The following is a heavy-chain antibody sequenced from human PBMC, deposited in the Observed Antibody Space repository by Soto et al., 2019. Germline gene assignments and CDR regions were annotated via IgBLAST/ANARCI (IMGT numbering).Heavy chain of an antibody. CDR2: MNPNSGKT. CDR3: ERRGYSSSWYFYYYCGMDV. CDR1: GYTFTSYD. V-gene: IGHV1-8*02. J-gene: IGHJ6*02. Sequence: QVQLVQSGAEVKKPGASVKVSCKAPGYTFTSYDINWVRQATGQGRERMGWMNPNSGKTGNAQKFKGRVTRTRNTSISTAYMELSSLRSEDTAVYYCERRGYSSSWYFYYYCGMDVWGQGTTVTVSS. D-gene: IGHD6-13*01.